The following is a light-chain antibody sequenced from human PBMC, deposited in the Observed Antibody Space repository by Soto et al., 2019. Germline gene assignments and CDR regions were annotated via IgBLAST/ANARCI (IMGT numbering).Light chain of an antibody. CDR1: QGISSY. J-gene: IGKJ1*01. CDR3: QQYNSYSWT. V-gene: IGKV1-8*01. CDR2: AAS. Sequence: SSFSASTGDRVTITCRASQGISSYLAWYQQKPGKAPKLLIYAASTLQSGVPSRFSGSGSGTDFTLTISCLQSEDFATYYCQQYNSYSWTFGQGTKVDIK.